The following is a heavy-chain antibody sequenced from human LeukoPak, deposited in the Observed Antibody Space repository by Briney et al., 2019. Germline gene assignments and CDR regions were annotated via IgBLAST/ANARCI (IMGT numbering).Heavy chain of an antibody. CDR1: GFTFSSYG. Sequence: LPGGSLRLSRAASGFTFSSYGMHGVRQAPGKGLEWVAVIWYDGSNKYYADSVKGRFTISRDNSKNTLYLQMNSLRAEDTAVYYCARDPGDSSGFMPQDYWGQGTLVTVSS. CDR2: IWYDGSNK. D-gene: IGHD3-22*01. V-gene: IGHV3-33*01. J-gene: IGHJ4*02. CDR3: ARDPGDSSGFMPQDY.